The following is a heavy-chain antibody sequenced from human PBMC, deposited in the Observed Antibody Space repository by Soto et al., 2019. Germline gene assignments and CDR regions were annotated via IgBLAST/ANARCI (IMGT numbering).Heavy chain of an antibody. Sequence: EVQLLESGGGLVQPGGSLRLSCAASGFTFSSYAMNWVRQAPGKGLEWVSVISGSGGSTYYADSVKGRFTISRDNSKNTLYLQMKSLGGEDTAVYYCANRASGSYFDYWGQGTLVTVSS. CDR1: GFTFSSYA. D-gene: IGHD3-10*01. J-gene: IGHJ4*02. CDR2: ISGSGGST. CDR3: ANRASGSYFDY. V-gene: IGHV3-23*01.